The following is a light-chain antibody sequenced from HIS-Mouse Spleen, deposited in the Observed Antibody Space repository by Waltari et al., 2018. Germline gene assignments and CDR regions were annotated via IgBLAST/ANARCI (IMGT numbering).Light chain of an antibody. CDR1: NIGSKN. CDR3: QVWDSSTVV. V-gene: IGLV3-9*01. Sequence: SYELTQPLSVSVALGQTARITCGGNNIGSKNVHWYQQKPGQAPVLVISRGSNRPSGIPERFSGSNSGNTATLTISRAQAGDEADYYCQVWDSSTVVFGGGTKL. CDR2: RGS. J-gene: IGLJ2*01.